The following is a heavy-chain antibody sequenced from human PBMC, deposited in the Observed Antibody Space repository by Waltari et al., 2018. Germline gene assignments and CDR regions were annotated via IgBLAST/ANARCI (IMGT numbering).Heavy chain of an antibody. CDR2: INHSGNT. CDR1: GGSFSVYY. V-gene: IGHV4-34*01. CDR3: ARPLGPYTYGPGY. D-gene: IGHD5-18*01. J-gene: IGHJ4*02. Sequence: QVHLQQWGAGVLKPSETLSLTCAVYGGSFSVYYWTWIRQSPGKGLEWIGEINHSGNTHYNPSLMTRVTISVDTSKNQISLKLNSVTAADTAVYYCARPLGPYTYGPGYWAQGTLVTVSS.